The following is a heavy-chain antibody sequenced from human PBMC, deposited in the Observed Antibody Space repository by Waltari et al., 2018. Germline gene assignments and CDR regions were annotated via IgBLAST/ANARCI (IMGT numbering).Heavy chain of an antibody. J-gene: IGHJ4*02. Sequence: QVQLVESGGGVVQPGGSLRLSCAASGFTFSSYGMHWVRQAPGKGLEWVAFIRDDGMNKYYADSVKGRFTISRDNSKNTLYLQMNSLRAEDTAVYYCARFDVGGEYGSGSLNDYWGQGTLVTVSS. D-gene: IGHD3-10*01. CDR3: ARFDVGGEYGSGSLNDY. CDR1: GFTFSSYG. V-gene: IGHV3-30*02. CDR2: IRDDGMNK.